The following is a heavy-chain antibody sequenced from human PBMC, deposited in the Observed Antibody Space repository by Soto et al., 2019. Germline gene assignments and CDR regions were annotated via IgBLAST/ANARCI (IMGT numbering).Heavy chain of an antibody. V-gene: IGHV5-51*01. D-gene: IGHD3-9*01. Sequence: GESLQISCRGSGYNFANYWIGWVRQMPGKGLEWVGIIYRHDSDTRYSPSFQGQVTISADKSISTAYLQWSSLKASATTIRHCARRLDITLHFGAQGPLVTVSS. CDR1: GYNFANYW. J-gene: IGHJ4*02. CDR2: IYRHDSDT. CDR3: ARRLDITLHF.